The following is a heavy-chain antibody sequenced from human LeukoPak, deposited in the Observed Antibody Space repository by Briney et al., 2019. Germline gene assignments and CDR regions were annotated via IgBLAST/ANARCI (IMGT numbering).Heavy chain of an antibody. D-gene: IGHD3-10*01. CDR3: ARDAHYYGSGISTKYYYMDV. Sequence: SETPSLTSTVSGGSIISNYGSWIRQTPRKRLEGLGYIYYSGSTNYNPSLLRRVSISVDTSKNQFSLKLSSATAADTAVYYCARDAHYYGSGISTKYYYMDVWGKGTTVTVSS. CDR1: GGSIISNY. V-gene: IGHV4-59*01. J-gene: IGHJ6*03. CDR2: IYYSGST.